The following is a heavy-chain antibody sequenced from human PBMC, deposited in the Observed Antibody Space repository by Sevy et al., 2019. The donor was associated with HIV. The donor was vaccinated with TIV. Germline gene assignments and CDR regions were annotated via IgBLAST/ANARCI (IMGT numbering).Heavy chain of an antibody. CDR3: ARANAYLASDAFDI. CDR1: GGSISSLNYY. D-gene: IGHD1-26*01. V-gene: IGHV4-31*03. CDR2: ISYSGRT. Sequence: SETLSLTCTVSGGSISSLNYYWSWIRQHPGKGLEWIWYISYSGRTYYNPSLKSRVTISVDTSKNQFSLKLSSVTAADTAVYYCARANAYLASDAFDIWGQGTLVTVSS. J-gene: IGHJ3*02.